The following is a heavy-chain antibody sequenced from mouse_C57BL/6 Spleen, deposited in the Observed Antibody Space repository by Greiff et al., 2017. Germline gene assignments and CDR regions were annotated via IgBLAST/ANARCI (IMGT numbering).Heavy chain of an antibody. D-gene: IGHD2-5*01. V-gene: IGHV5-9-1*02. CDR2: ISSGGDYI. CDR1: GFTFSDYY. Sequence: EVQLVESGGGLVQPGGSLKLSCAASGFTFSDYYMYWVRQTPEKRLEWVAYISSGGDYIYYADTVKGRFTISRDNARNTLYLQMSSLKSEDTAIYYCTRGAYYSNYAYAMDYWGQGTSVTVSS. J-gene: IGHJ4*01. CDR3: TRGAYYSNYAYAMDY.